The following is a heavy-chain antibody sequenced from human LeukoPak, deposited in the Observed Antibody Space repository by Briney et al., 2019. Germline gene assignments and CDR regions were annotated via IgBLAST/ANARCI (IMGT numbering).Heavy chain of an antibody. D-gene: IGHD3-9*01. CDR2: IYTSGST. CDR1: GGSISSGSYY. J-gene: IGHJ4*02. CDR3: ARGSDIFDY. Sequence: KPSETLSLTCTVSGGSISSGSYYWSWIRQPAGKGLEWIGRIYTSGSTNYNPSLKSRVTISVDTSKNQFSLKLSSVTAADTAVYYCARGSDIFDYWGQGTLVTVSS. V-gene: IGHV4-61*02.